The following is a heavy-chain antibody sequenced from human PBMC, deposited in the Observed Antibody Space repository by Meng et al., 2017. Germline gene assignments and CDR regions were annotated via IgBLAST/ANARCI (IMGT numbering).Heavy chain of an antibody. D-gene: IGHD6-6*01. CDR3: ARLLRPYSSSSNFDY. CDR1: GYTFTSYG. J-gene: IGHJ4*02. V-gene: IGHV1-18*01. CDR2: INSYNGNT. Sequence: QVQRVRPGDGVKKAGASVKGSCNASGYTFTSYGSSWVRQAPGQGLEWMGWINSYNGNTNYAQKLQGIVTMTTDTSTSTAYMELRSLRSDDTAVYYCARLLRPYSSSSNFDYWGQGTLVTVSS.